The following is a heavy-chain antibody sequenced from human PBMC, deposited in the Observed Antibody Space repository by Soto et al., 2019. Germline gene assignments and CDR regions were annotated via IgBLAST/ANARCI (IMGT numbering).Heavy chain of an antibody. CDR1: GYTFTSYG. V-gene: IGHV1-18*01. D-gene: IGHD3-10*01. J-gene: IGHJ6*02. CDR2: ISGHNVTT. Sequence: QVQLVQSGAEVKKPGASVKVSCKASGYTFTSYGISWVRQAPGQGLEGMGWISGHNVTTNSAQQLQGRVTMTADTSSSTSYMDLRRQRPADTAVYCRASYYYGSGSHNRRYCYYGMDVWGQGTTVTVSS. CDR3: ASYYYGSGSHNRRYCYYGMDV.